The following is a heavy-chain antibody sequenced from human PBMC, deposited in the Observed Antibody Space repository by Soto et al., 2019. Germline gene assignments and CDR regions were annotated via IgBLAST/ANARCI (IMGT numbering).Heavy chain of an antibody. CDR2: ISNTGGST. CDR3: TRDTYTALDY. D-gene: IGHD2-2*02. V-gene: IGHV3-23*01. J-gene: IGHJ4*02. CDR1: GFSFSSYA. Sequence: GGSLRLSCAASGFSFSSYAMSWVRQAPGKGLEWVSTISNTGGSTFYVDSVKGRFTISRDNSRNTLFLQMNSLKTEDTAVYYCTRDTYTALDYWGQGTLVTVSS.